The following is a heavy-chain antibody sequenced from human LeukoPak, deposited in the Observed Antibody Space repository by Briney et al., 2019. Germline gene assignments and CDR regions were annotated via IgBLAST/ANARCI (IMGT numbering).Heavy chain of an antibody. CDR2: INPNSGDT. CDR1: GYTFTGYY. V-gene: IGHV1-2*02. Sequence: ASVKVSCKASGYTFTGYYIHWVRQAPGQGLEWMGGINPNSGDTNYAQKFQGRVTMTRDTSISTAYMELSRLRSDDTAVYYCARGGYGRNVIRDYMDVWGKGTTVTVSS. D-gene: IGHD4-23*01. CDR3: ARGGYGRNVIRDYMDV. J-gene: IGHJ6*03.